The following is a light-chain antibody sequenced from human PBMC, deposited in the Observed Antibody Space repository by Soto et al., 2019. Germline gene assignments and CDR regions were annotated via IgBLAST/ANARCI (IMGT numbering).Light chain of an antibody. Sequence: IQMTQSPSSLSASVGDIVTITCEASQNINNYLNWYQQKPGKAPKLLIYAASNLQSGVPARFSGSGSGTDFTLTISSLQPEDFATYYCLQKYFYPFTFGPGTKVDI. V-gene: IGKV1-6*01. CDR3: LQKYFYPFT. CDR1: QNINNY. CDR2: AAS. J-gene: IGKJ3*01.